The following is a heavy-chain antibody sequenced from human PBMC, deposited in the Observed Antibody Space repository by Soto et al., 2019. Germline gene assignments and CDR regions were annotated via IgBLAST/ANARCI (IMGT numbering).Heavy chain of an antibody. CDR1: GYIFTSYA. CDR3: ARGTPVWFDP. CDR2: INAGNGNT. D-gene: IGHD3-10*01. Sequence: QVQNVQSGAEEKKPGASVKVSCKASGYIFTSYAMHWVRQAPGQRLEWMGWINAGNGNTKYSQKFQGRVTITRDTPASTGDMELSSLRSEDTAVYYCARGTPVWFDPWGQGTLVTVSS. V-gene: IGHV1-3*05. J-gene: IGHJ5*02.